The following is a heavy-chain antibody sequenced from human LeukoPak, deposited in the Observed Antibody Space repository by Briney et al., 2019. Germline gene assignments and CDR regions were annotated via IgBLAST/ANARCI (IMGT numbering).Heavy chain of an antibody. V-gene: IGHV4-61*02. CDR2: IYPTGNT. Sequence: TPSETLSLTCTVSGGSISSGGFYWSWIRQPAGKGLEWIGRIYPTGNTDYNPSLRNRVTISVDMSENQFSLKLSSVTAADTAVYYCARHKYYDILTGYFPNHYYYYMDVWGKGTTVTISS. D-gene: IGHD3-9*01. CDR3: ARHKYYDILTGYFPNHYYYYMDV. CDR1: GGSISSGGFY. J-gene: IGHJ6*03.